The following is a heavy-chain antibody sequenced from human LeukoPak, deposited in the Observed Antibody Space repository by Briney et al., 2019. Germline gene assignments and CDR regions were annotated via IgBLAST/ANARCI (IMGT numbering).Heavy chain of an antibody. J-gene: IGHJ4*02. CDR2: IIGSGGST. CDR3: AEVDGRYIVVVVAAIPSYFDY. Sequence: GGSLRLSCAASGFTFSSYAMSWVRQAPGKGLEWVSAIIGSGGSTYYADSVKGWFTISRDNSKNTLYLQMNSLRAEDTAVYYCAEVDGRYIVVVVAAIPSYFDYWGQGTLVTVSS. D-gene: IGHD2-15*01. CDR1: GFTFSSYA. V-gene: IGHV3-23*01.